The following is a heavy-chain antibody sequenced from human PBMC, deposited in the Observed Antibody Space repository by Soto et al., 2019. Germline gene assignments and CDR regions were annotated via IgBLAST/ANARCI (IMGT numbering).Heavy chain of an antibody. D-gene: IGHD2-8*01. CDR1: GFPFRDFA. V-gene: IGHV3-48*02. CDR2: ISTTGTTT. CDR3: GRDKTGNGVISGFWLDP. J-gene: IGHJ5*02. Sequence: YLKLLFSVTGFPFRDFAMNWIRQAPGRGLEWISYISTTGTTTYYANSVRGRFTISRDNAKNSLYLQMNSLRDEDTAVYYCGRDKTGNGVISGFWLDP.